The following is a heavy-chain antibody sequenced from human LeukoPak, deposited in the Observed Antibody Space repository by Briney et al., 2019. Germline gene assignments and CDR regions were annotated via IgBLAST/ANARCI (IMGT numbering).Heavy chain of an antibody. Sequence: PGGSLRLSCAASGFTFSSYSMNWARQPPGKGLEWIGSINYSGRTYYNPSLKSRLTMSVDTAKRQFSLKLISVTAADTALYYCARDIDDVGALLDFWGQGTLVTVSS. CDR1: GFTFSSYS. V-gene: IGHV4-39*07. CDR2: INYSGRT. CDR3: ARDIDDVGALLDF. D-gene: IGHD1-26*01. J-gene: IGHJ4*02.